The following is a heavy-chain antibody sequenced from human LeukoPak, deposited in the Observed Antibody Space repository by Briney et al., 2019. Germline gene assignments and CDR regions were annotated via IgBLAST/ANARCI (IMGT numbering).Heavy chain of an antibody. CDR2: IYYSGSI. Sequence: SETLSLTCIVSGDSISGYYWTWIRQPPGKGLEWIGYIYYSGSINYNPSLKSRITISVDTSKNQFSLRLSPVTAADTAVYYCARLRGNYFPDYWGQGTLVTVSS. CDR1: GDSISGYY. J-gene: IGHJ4*02. CDR3: ARLRGNYFPDY. V-gene: IGHV4-59*01. D-gene: IGHD2/OR15-2a*01.